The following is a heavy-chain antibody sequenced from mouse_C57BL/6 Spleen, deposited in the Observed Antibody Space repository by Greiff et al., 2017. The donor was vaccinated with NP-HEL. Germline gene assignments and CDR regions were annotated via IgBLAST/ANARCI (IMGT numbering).Heavy chain of an antibody. CDR3: ARSRGNYAMDY. J-gene: IGHJ4*01. CDR1: GYTFTNYW. CDR2: IYPGGGYT. Sequence: VHLVQSGAELVRPGTSVKMSCKASGYTFTNYWIGWAKQRPGHGLEWIGDIYPGGGYTNYNEKFKGKATLTADKSSSTAYMQFSSLTSEDSAIYYCARSRGNYAMDYWGQGTSVTVSS. V-gene: IGHV1-63*01.